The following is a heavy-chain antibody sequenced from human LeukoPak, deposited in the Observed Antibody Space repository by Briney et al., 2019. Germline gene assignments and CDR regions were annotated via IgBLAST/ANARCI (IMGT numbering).Heavy chain of an antibody. Sequence: ASVKVSCKASGGTFSSYAISWVRQAPGQGLEWMGGIILIFGTANYAQKFQGRVTITADESTSTAYMELSSLRSEDTAVYYCARAIPTSIVVVPAAIGWNGMDVWGQGTTVTVSS. J-gene: IGHJ6*02. CDR1: GGTFSSYA. V-gene: IGHV1-69*13. CDR2: IILIFGTA. CDR3: ARAIPTSIVVVPAAIGWNGMDV. D-gene: IGHD2-2*01.